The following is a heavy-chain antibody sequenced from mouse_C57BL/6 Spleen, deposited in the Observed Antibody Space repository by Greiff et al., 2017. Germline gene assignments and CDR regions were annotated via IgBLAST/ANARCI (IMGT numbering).Heavy chain of an antibody. D-gene: IGHD3-3*01. CDR2: ISSGSSTI. Sequence: EVQLQESGGGLVKPGGSLKLSCAASGFTFSDYGMHWVRQAPEKGLEWVAYISSGSSTIYYADTVKGRFTISRDNAKNTLFLQMTSLRSEDTAMYYCARGWRASFAYWGQGTLVTVSA. CDR3: ARGWRASFAY. CDR1: GFTFSDYG. J-gene: IGHJ3*01. V-gene: IGHV5-17*01.